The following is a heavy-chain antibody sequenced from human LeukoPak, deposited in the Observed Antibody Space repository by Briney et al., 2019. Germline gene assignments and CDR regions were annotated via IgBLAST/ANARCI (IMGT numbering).Heavy chain of an antibody. V-gene: IGHV1-18*01. CDR1: GYTFTSYG. CDR3: AKENGNWGTSDY. CDR2: ISAYNVNA. D-gene: IGHD7-27*01. J-gene: IGHJ4*02. Sequence: ASVKVSCKASGYTFTSYGISWVRQAPGHGLEWMGMISAYNVNAEYAQKFQGRVTMTTDTTTNTAFLELTSLRSDDTAVYYCAKENGNWGTSDYWGQGTLVTVSS.